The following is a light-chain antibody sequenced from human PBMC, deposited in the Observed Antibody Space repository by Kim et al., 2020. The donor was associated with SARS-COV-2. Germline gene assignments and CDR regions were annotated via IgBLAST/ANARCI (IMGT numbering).Light chain of an antibody. CDR2: LNSDGSH. CDR3: QTWGTGIHVV. Sequence: QLVLTQSPSASASLGASVKLTCTLSSGHSSYAIAWHQQQPEKGPRYLMKLNSDGSHSKGDGIPDRFSGSSSGAERYLTISSLQSEEEADYYCQTWGTGIHVVFGGGTQLTVL. J-gene: IGLJ2*01. V-gene: IGLV4-69*01. CDR1: SGHSSYA.